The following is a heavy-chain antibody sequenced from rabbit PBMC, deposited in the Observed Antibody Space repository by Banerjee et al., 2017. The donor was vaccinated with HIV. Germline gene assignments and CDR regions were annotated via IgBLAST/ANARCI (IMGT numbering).Heavy chain of an antibody. CDR3: ARDPGYVGDGWYLDL. V-gene: IGHV1S47*01. D-gene: IGHD7-1*01. CDR1: GFSFNNKYV. Sequence: QEQLVESGGGLVTLGGSLTLTCKASGFSFNNKYVMCWVRQAPGKGLEWIACIYTSSGSTDYASWVNGRFTISLDNAQNTVPLQMTNLTAADTATYFCARDPGYVGDGWYLDLWGPGTLVTVS. J-gene: IGHJ4*01. CDR2: IYTSSGST.